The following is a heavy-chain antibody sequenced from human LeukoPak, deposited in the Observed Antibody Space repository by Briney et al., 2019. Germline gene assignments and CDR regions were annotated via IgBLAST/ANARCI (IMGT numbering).Heavy chain of an antibody. Sequence: PSETLSLTCTVSGGSISSYYWSWIRQPAGKGLEWIGRIYTSGSTNYNPSLKSRVTMSVDTSKNQFSLKLSSVTAADTAVYYCARADCSSTSCYLGSAFDIWGRGTMVTVSS. CDR2: IYTSGST. J-gene: IGHJ3*02. V-gene: IGHV4-4*07. CDR3: ARADCSSTSCYLGSAFDI. D-gene: IGHD2-2*01. CDR1: GGSISSYY.